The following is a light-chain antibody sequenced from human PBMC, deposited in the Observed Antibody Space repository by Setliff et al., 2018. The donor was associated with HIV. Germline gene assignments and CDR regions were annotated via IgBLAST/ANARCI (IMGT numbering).Light chain of an antibody. CDR1: SSDVGGYKY. CDR3: NSFTSSSAYVR. V-gene: IGLV2-14*01. Sequence: QSALTQPASVSGSPGQSITISCTGTSSDVGGYKYVSWYQQYPGKAPKLIIYEVTNRPSGVSNRFSGSKSGNTASLTISGLQAEDETDYYCNSFTSSSAYVRFGGGTK. CDR2: EVT. J-gene: IGLJ2*01.